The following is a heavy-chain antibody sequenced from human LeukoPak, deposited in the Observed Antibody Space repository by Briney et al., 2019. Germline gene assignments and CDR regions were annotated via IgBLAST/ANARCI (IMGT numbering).Heavy chain of an antibody. V-gene: IGHV5-51*01. CDR2: IYPGDSDT. Sequence: GASLEISYKGSGSSFTSYCIGWVRPMPGKGLEWMGIIYPGDSDTRYSPSVQGQVTISADKSISTAYLQWSSLKASDTAMYYCARLVDTAMVNYFDYWGQGTLVTVSS. J-gene: IGHJ4*02. CDR1: GSSFTSYC. CDR3: ARLVDTAMVNYFDY. D-gene: IGHD5-18*01.